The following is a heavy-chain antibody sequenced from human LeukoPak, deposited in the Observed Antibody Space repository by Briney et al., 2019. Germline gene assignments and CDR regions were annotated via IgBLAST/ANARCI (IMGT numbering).Heavy chain of an antibody. CDR3: ARGIAVAGPGVYYFDH. V-gene: IGHV1-2*04. Sequence: ASVKVSCKASGYTFTGYYMHWVRQAPGQGLEWMGWINPNSGGTNYAQKFQGWVTMTRDTSISTAYMELSRLRSDDTAVYYCARGIAVAGPGVYYFDHWGQGTLVTVSS. D-gene: IGHD6-19*01. J-gene: IGHJ4*02. CDR2: INPNSGGT. CDR1: GYTFTGYY.